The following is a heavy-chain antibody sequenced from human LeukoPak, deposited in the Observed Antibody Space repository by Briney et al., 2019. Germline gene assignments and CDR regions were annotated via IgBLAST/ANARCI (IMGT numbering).Heavy chain of an antibody. Sequence: SETLSLTCTVSGGSISGYYWSWIRQPPGKGLEWIGYIYYSGSTNYSPSLKSRVTISVDTSKNQFPLKLSSVTAADTAVYYCARALRVGASSFFDYWGQGTLVTVSS. D-gene: IGHD1-26*01. CDR3: ARALRVGASSFFDY. CDR2: IYYSGST. J-gene: IGHJ4*02. CDR1: GGSISGYY. V-gene: IGHV4-59*01.